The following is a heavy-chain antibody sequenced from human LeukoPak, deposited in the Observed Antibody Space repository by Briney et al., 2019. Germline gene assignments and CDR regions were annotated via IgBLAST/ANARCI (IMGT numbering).Heavy chain of an antibody. CDR3: ARDRSSGYYYHP. CDR1: GGSISSYY. D-gene: IGHD3-22*01. V-gene: IGHV4-4*07. CDR2: IYSSGST. J-gene: IGHJ5*02. Sequence: SETLSLTCTVSGGSISSYYWTWIRQPAGKGLEWIGRIYSSGSTNYSPSLKSRVTMSVDTSKSQFSLELSSVTAADTAVYYCARDRSSGYYYHPWGQGTLVTVSS.